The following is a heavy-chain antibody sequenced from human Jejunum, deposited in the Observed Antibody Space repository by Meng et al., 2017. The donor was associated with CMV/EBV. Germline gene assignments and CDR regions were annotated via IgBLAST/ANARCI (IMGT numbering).Heavy chain of an antibody. D-gene: IGHD3-3*01. CDR2: IHDTGST. Sequence: QVQLQGPGPRLVKPSQTLSLTCTVSGDSISSGDYSWNWIRQSPGKGLEWIGYIHDTGSTYYNPSLKSRVDISLGTSRNHFSLTLSSVTAEDTAVYFCARGSIFVSFDSWGQGTLVTVSS. CDR3: ARGSIFVSFDS. V-gene: IGHV4-30-4*08. J-gene: IGHJ4*02. CDR1: GDSISSGDYS.